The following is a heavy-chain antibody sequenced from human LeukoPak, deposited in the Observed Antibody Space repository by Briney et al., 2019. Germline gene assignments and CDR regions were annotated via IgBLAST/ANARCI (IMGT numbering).Heavy chain of an antibody. J-gene: IGHJ4*02. CDR2: ISYDGSNK. CDR1: GFTFSSYA. D-gene: IGHD2-15*01. CDR3: ARAPNPSVLPAAICSGGSCYLFPLDY. Sequence: GGSLRLSCAASGFTFSSYAVHWVRQAPGKGLEWVAVISYDGSNKYYADSVKGRFTISRDNSKNTLYLQMNSLRAEDTAVYYCARAPNPSVLPAAICSGGSCYLFPLDYWGQGTLVTVSS. V-gene: IGHV3-30*04.